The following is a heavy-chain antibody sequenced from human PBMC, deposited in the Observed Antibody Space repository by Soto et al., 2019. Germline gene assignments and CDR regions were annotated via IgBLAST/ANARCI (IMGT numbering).Heavy chain of an antibody. D-gene: IGHD6-19*01. CDR2: ISTYNGNT. CDR3: ARAGASAWRTRGNWFDP. Sequence: QVQLLQSGVEVKKPGASVRVSCKASGYTFISYGITWLRQAPGQGPEWMGRISTYNGNTNYAQKVQGRVTMTTDTSTSTAYMELRSLRSDDTAVYYCARAGASAWRTRGNWFDPWGKGTLVTVSS. CDR1: GYTFISYG. V-gene: IGHV1-18*01. J-gene: IGHJ5*02.